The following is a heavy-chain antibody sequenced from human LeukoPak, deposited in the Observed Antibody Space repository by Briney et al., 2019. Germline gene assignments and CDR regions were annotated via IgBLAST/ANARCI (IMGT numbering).Heavy chain of an antibody. V-gene: IGHV3-74*01. J-gene: IGHJ6*02. CDR3: AKDRDPMPSRGMDV. Sequence: GGSLRLSCAASGFTFSNYWMHWVRQGPGKGLVWVSRIKSDGSDPSYADSVKGRFTISRDNAKSTLYPQMNSLRAEDTAVYYCAKDRDPMPSRGMDVWGQGTTVALSS. CDR1: GFTFSNYW. CDR2: IKSDGSDP. D-gene: IGHD2-2*01.